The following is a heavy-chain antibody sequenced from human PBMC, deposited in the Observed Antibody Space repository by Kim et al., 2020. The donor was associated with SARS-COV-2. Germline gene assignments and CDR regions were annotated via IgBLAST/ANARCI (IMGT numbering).Heavy chain of an antibody. CDR2: ISYDGSNK. D-gene: IGHD5-18*01. Sequence: GGSLRLSCAASGFTFSSYGMHWVRQAPGKGLEWVVVISYDGSNKNYADSVKGRFTISRDNSKNTLYLQMNSLRAEDTAVYYCAKDSDTAMVTYFDYWGQG. J-gene: IGHJ4*02. CDR3: AKDSDTAMVTYFDY. V-gene: IGHV3-30*18. CDR1: GFTFSSYG.